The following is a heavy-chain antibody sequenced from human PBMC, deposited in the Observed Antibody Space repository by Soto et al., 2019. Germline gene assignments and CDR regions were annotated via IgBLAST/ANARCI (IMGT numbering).Heavy chain of an antibody. J-gene: IGHJ4*02. CDR3: AQSKVGATSNYFDY. Sequence: GGSLRLSCAASGFTFSSYAMSWVRQAPGKGLEWVSGIRGSGGITYYADSVKGRFTISRDNSKNTLYLQLNSLRAEDTAVYYCAQSKVGATSNYFDYWGQGTLVTVSS. CDR2: IRGSGGIT. D-gene: IGHD1-26*01. V-gene: IGHV3-23*01. CDR1: GFTFSSYA.